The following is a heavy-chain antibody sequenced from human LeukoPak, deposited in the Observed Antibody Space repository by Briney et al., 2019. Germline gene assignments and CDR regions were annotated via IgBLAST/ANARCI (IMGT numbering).Heavy chain of an antibody. V-gene: IGHV3-23*01. CDR1: GFTFSGFA. Sequence: GGSLRLSCAASGFTFSGFAMSWVRQAPGKGLEWVSAISGSGGSTYYADSVKGRFTISRDNSKNTLYLQMNSLRAEDTAVYYCAKDFHSSSWPYYFDYWGQGTLVTVSS. CDR2: ISGSGGST. D-gene: IGHD6-13*01. J-gene: IGHJ4*02. CDR3: AKDFHSSSWPYYFDY.